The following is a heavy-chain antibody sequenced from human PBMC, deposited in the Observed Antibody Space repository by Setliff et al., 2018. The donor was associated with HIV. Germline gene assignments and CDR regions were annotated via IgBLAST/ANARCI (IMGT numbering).Heavy chain of an antibody. Sequence: ASVKVSCKASGYSFTNYGISWVRQAPGQGLEWTGWISSYNDNTNYALNLQGRVTMTTDTSTSTAYMELRSLRSDDTAVYYCARDDVGYCSGGSCYHLFDTFDIWGQGTVVT. V-gene: IGHV1-18*01. CDR2: ISSYNDNT. CDR3: ARDDVGYCSGGSCYHLFDTFDI. CDR1: GYSFTNYG. D-gene: IGHD2-15*01. J-gene: IGHJ3*02.